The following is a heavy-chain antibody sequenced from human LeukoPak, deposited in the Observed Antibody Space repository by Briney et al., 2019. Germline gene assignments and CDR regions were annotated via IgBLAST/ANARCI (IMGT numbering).Heavy chain of an antibody. D-gene: IGHD3-22*01. J-gene: IGHJ5*02. Sequence: SETLSLTCTVSGGSISGYYWSWVRQPPGGGLAWIGEVSHGRNTNYHPSLKSRVTLSLDTSKNQFSLKLTSVTAADTAVYYCARGSPRDYDSSGYYYGLDPWGQGTLVAVSS. CDR3: ARGSPRDYDSSGYYYGLDP. CDR1: GGSISGYY. V-gene: IGHV4-34*01. CDR2: VSHGRNT.